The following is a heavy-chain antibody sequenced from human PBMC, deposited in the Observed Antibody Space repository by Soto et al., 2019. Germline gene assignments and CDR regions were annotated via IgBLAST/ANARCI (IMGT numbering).Heavy chain of an antibody. CDR3: ARQLRYGSGSSTDY. V-gene: IGHV4-39*01. Sequence: QLQLQESGPGLVKPSETLSLTCTVSGGSISSSSYYWGWIRQPPGKGLEWIGSIYYSGSTYYNPSLKSRVTISVDTSKNQFSLKLSSVTAADTAVYYCARQLRYGSGSSTDYWGQGTLVTVSS. CDR1: GGSISSSSYY. CDR2: IYYSGST. D-gene: IGHD3-10*01. J-gene: IGHJ4*02.